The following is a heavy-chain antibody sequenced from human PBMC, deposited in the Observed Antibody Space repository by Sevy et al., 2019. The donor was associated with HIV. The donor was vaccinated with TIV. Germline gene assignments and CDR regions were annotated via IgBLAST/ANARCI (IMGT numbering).Heavy chain of an antibody. J-gene: IGHJ6*02. D-gene: IGHD3-3*01. CDR2: ISFSSNYI. Sequence: GGSLRLSCAASGFTFSTFSMNWVRQAPGKGLEWVSFISFSSNYIYYADSVKGRFTISRDNAKNSLYLQMNSLRAEDTAVYYCARDPPNTLFDGMDVRGQGTTVTVSS. CDR3: ARDPPNTLFDGMDV. CDR1: GFTFSTFS. V-gene: IGHV3-21*01.